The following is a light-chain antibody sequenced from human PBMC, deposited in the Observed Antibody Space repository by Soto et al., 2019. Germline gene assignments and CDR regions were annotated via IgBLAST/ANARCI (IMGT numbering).Light chain of an antibody. CDR1: QTVRNNY. J-gene: IGKJ4*01. CDR3: QQFSSYPLT. V-gene: IGKV3-20*01. Sequence: EFVLTHSPGTLSLSPCERATLSVSASQTVRNNYLAWYQQKPGQAPRLLIYDASSRATGIPDRFSGGGPGTDFTLTISRLEPEDFAVYYCQQFSSYPLTFGGGTKVDI. CDR2: DAS.